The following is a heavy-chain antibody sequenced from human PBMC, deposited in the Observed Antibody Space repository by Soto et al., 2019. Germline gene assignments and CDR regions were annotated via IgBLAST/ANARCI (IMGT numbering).Heavy chain of an antibody. D-gene: IGHD6-19*01. CDR2: IYYIGST. CDR1: GGSVSSGDYY. Sequence: SKTLSLTCTVSGGSVSSGDYYWSWIRQPPGRGLEWLAYIYYIGSTNYNPSLKSRVTMSVDTSKNQFSLKLSSVTAADTAVYYCARGDGYSSGDIDYWGQGTQVTVSS. J-gene: IGHJ4*02. CDR3: ARGDGYSSGDIDY. V-gene: IGHV4-61*08.